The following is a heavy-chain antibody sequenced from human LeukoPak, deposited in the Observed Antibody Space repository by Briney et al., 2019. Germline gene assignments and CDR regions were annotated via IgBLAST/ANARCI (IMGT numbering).Heavy chain of an antibody. D-gene: IGHD6-13*01. Sequence: ASVKVSCKASGCTFTGYYMHWVRQAPGQGLEWMGWINPNSGGTNYAQKFQGWVTMTRDTSISTAYMELSRLRSDDTAVYYCARDLDVDIAAAGYWGQGTLVTVSS. CDR3: ARDLDVDIAAAGY. CDR1: GCTFTGYY. V-gene: IGHV1-2*04. J-gene: IGHJ4*02. CDR2: INPNSGGT.